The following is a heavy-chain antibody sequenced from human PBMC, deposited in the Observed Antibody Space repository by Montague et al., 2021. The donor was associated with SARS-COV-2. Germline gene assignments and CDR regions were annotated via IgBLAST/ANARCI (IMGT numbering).Heavy chain of an antibody. Sequence: SETLSLTCAVYGGSFSDSHWSWLRQPPGKGLEWIGEINQSGSTKYNPSLKSRVTISVDTSKNQFPLKLSSLTAADTAVYYCARGQSGITMIVVAILGVEFYFDNWGQGTLVTVSS. CDR2: INQSGST. CDR3: ARGQSGITMIVVAILGVEFYFDN. V-gene: IGHV4-34*01. D-gene: IGHD3-22*01. J-gene: IGHJ4*02. CDR1: GGSFSDSH.